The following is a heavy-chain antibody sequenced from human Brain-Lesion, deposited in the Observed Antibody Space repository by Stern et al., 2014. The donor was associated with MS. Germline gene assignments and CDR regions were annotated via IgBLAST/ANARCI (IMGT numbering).Heavy chain of an antibody. Sequence: VQLEESGPGLVKPSQTLSLTCTVSGGSISSGSDYWSWIRQPVGKGLEWIGRIHPSGSAFYTPSLKGRVTISTDPSMNQFSLELNSATAADTAIYYCASGYRIFDYWGQGILVTVSS. D-gene: IGHD5-18*01. CDR3: ASGYRIFDY. CDR2: IHPSGSA. J-gene: IGHJ4*02. V-gene: IGHV4-61*02. CDR1: GGSISSGSDY.